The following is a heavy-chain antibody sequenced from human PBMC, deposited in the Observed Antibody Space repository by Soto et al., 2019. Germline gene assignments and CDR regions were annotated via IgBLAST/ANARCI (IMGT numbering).Heavy chain of an antibody. Sequence: PSETLSLTCAVYGGSFSGYYWSWIRQPPGKGLEWIGEITNSGYTNYNPSLKNRVTILIDRSKNHFSLKVTSVTAADTAVYYCARGLEYFQHWGQGTLVTVSS. J-gene: IGHJ1*01. CDR1: GGSFSGYY. V-gene: IGHV4-34*01. CDR3: ARGLEYFQH. CDR2: ITNSGYT.